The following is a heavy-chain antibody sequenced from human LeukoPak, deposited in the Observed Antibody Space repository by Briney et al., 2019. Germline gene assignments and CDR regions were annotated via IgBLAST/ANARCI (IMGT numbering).Heavy chain of an antibody. D-gene: IGHD3-22*01. CDR3: ARTAFGYGSSGYLGFDY. Sequence: PGGSLRLSCAASGFTFSSYATSWVRQAPGKGLEWVSGISGSGGSTYYADSVKGRFTISRDNAKNSLYLQMNSLRAEDTAAYYCARTAFGYGSSGYLGFDYWGQGTLVTVSS. J-gene: IGHJ4*02. CDR1: GFTFSSYA. V-gene: IGHV3-23*01. CDR2: ISGSGGST.